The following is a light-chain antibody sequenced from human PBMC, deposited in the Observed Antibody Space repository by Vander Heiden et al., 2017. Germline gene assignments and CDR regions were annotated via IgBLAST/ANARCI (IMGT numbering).Light chain of an antibody. CDR3: LQDNSYSHT. CDR2: KAS. V-gene: IGKV1-5*03. CDR1: QSISSW. Sequence: DIQMTQSPSTLSASVGDRVTITCRASQSISSWLAWYQQKPGKAPKLLIYKASSLESGVPSRFSGSGSGTEFTLTISSLQPDDFATYYCLQDNSYSHTFGHGVKVDI. J-gene: IGKJ3*01.